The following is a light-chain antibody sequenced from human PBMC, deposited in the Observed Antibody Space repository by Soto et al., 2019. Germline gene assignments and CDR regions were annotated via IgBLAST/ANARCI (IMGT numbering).Light chain of an antibody. J-gene: IGKJ4*01. CDR3: QQSYSTHLT. CDR1: QSIGNY. Sequence: DIQMTQSPSSLSASVGDRVTITCRATQSIGNYLNWYQQRPGKAPNVLIYAASSLQSGVPSRFSGSGSGTDFTLTISSLQPADFATYYCQQSYSTHLTFGGGTKVEIK. CDR2: AAS. V-gene: IGKV1-39*01.